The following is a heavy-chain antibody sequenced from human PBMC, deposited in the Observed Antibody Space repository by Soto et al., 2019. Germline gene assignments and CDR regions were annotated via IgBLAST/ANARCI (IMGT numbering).Heavy chain of an antibody. V-gene: IGHV1-69*04. CDR3: KRDLAAGDF. CDR1: GGTFSSYT. J-gene: IGHJ4*02. Sequence: GASVKVSCKASGGTFSSYTISWVRQAPGQGLEWMGRIIPIRGIANYAQKFQGRVTMTTDTSTRTVYMELSSLRFEDTAVYYCKRDLAAGDFWGQGILVTVSS. D-gene: IGHD6-13*01. CDR2: IIPIRGIA.